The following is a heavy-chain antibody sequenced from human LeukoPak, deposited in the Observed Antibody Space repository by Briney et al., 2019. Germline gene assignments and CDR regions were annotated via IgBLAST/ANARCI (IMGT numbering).Heavy chain of an antibody. V-gene: IGHV3-11*01. CDR2: ISSSGSTI. D-gene: IGHD3-22*01. CDR1: GFTFSDYY. Sequence: GGSLRLSCAASGFTFSDYYMSWIRQAPGKGLEWVSYISSSGSTIFYADSVKGRFTISRDNAKNSLYLQMNSLRAEDTAVYYCARTRCYYDSSGYYVDYWGQGTLVTVSS. J-gene: IGHJ4*02. CDR3: ARTRCYYDSSGYYVDY.